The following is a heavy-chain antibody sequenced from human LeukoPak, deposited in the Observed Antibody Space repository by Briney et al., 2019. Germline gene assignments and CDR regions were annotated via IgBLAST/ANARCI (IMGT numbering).Heavy chain of an antibody. Sequence: PSETLSLTCAVSGYSISSGYYWGWIRQPPGKGLEWIGSIYHSGSTYYNPSLKSRVTISVDTSKNQFSLKLSSVTAAYTAVYYCACHSSSSWFDPWGQGTLVTLPS. CDR1: GYSISSGYY. D-gene: IGHD6-6*01. J-gene: IGHJ5*02. CDR2: IYHSGST. V-gene: IGHV4-38-2*01. CDR3: ACHSSSSWFDP.